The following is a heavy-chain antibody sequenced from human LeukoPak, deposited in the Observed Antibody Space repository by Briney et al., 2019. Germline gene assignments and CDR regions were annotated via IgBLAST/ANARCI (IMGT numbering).Heavy chain of an antibody. D-gene: IGHD2-15*01. CDR1: TFTFSTYA. CDR3: AKEGKCGGASCYYFDY. Sequence: GRSLRLSCAPSTFTFSTYAMSWVRQPQGYGMEWVSTISGGGGNTYYADSLKGRFTSSRDNSKNTLYLHMNTLRAEDTAVYYCAKEGKCGGASCYYFDYWGQGTLVTVSS. CDR2: ISGGGGNT. V-gene: IGHV3-23*01. J-gene: IGHJ4*02.